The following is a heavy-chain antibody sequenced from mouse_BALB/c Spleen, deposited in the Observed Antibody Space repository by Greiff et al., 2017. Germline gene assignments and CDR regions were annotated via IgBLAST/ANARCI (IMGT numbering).Heavy chain of an antibody. D-gene: IGHD1-1*01. CDR1: GFSLTSYD. CDR2: IWTGGGT. J-gene: IGHJ4*01. CDR3: ARRAYGSSWGWTMDY. Sequence: VQLQQSGPGLVAPSQSLSITCTVSGFSLTSYDISWIRQPPGKGLEWLGVIWTGGGTNYNSAFMSRLSISKDNSKSQVFLKMNSLQANDTAIYYCARRAYGSSWGWTMDYWGQGTSVTVSS. V-gene: IGHV2-9-2*01.